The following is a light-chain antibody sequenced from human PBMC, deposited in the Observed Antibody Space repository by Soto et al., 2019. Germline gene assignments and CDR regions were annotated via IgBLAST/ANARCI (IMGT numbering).Light chain of an antibody. CDR1: SSSIGSNT. CDR2: NND. V-gene: IGLV1-44*01. J-gene: IGLJ2*01. CDR3: AACDDSLNGVV. Sequence: QSVLTQPPSASGTPGQRVTISCSGSSSSIGSNTVNWYQQLPGTAPKLLIYNNDQRPSGVPDRFSGSKSGTSASLAISGLQSEDGADYYCAACDDSLNGVVFGGGTKVTVL.